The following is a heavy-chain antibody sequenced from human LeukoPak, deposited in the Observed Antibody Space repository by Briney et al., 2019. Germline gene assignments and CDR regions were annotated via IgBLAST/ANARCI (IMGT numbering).Heavy chain of an antibody. D-gene: IGHD6-13*01. CDR2: ISSSGSTI. CDR3: ARDGYSSSWYWFDP. J-gene: IGHJ5*02. Sequence: PGGSLRLSCAASGFTFSDYYMSWIRQAPGKGLEWVSYISSSGSTIYCADSVKGRFTISRDNAKNSLYLQMNSLRAEDTAVYYCARDGYSSSWYWFDPRGQGTLVTVSS. CDR1: GFTFSDYY. V-gene: IGHV3-11*01.